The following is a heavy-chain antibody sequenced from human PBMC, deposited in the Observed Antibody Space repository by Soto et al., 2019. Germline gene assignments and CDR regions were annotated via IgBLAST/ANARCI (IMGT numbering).Heavy chain of an antibody. CDR1: GGSISSSSYY. J-gene: IGHJ4*02. D-gene: IGHD4-17*01. V-gene: IGHV4-39*01. CDR2: IYYSGST. CDR3: ASGTVTTWALDY. Sequence: SETLSLTCTVSGGSISSSSYYWGWIRQPPGKGLEWIGSIYYSGSTYYNPSLKSRVTISVDTSKNQFSLKLSSVTAADTAVYYCASGTVTTWALDYWGQGTLVTVSS.